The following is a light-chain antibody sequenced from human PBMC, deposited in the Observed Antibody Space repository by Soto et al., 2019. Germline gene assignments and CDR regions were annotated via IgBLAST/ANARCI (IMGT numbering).Light chain of an antibody. CDR1: QGVSGRH. CDR2: GAS. CDR3: QQYVGASIT. Sequence: EIVLTQSPGTLSLSPGERAALSCRASQGVSGRHLAWYQQKPGQAPRPLIYGASTRAAGIPDRFSGSGSGTDFTLSINRMEPEDSAVYYCQQYVGASITFGQGTRLEIK. J-gene: IGKJ5*01. V-gene: IGKV3-20*01.